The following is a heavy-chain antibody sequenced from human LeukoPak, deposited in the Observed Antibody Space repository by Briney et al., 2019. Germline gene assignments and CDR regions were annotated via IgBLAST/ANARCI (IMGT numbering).Heavy chain of an antibody. J-gene: IGHJ4*02. CDR2: ISYDGGNK. CDR1: GFTFSSYA. D-gene: IGHD4-17*01. CDR3: ARDRAMTTVTTGLGWGIDY. V-gene: IGHV3-30*04. Sequence: GGSLRLSCAASGFTFSSYAMHWVRQAPGKGLEWVAVISYDGGNKYYADSVKGRFTISRDNSKNTLYLQMNSLRAEDTAVYYCARDRAMTTVTTGLGWGIDYWGQGTLVTVSS.